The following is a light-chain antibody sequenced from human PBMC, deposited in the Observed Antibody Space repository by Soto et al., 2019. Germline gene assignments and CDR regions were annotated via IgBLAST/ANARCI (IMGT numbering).Light chain of an antibody. V-gene: IGKV2-30*01. CDR2: KVS. CDR3: MQGSHWPPT. J-gene: IGKJ1*01. Sequence: DVVMTQSPLSLPVTLGQPASISCRSSQSLLYSDGDTYLNWFQQRPGQSPRRLIYKVSNRDSGVPDRFSGSGSGTDFTLKISRVDAEDVGIYFCMQGSHWPPTFGQGTKVEIK. CDR1: QSLLYSDGDTY.